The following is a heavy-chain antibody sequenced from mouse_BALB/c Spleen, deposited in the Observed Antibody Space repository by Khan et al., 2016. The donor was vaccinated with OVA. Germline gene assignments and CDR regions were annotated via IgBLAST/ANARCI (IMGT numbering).Heavy chain of an antibody. J-gene: IGHJ4*01. D-gene: IGHD2-3*01. CDR2: IWSDGST. CDR3: ARWFDGYSSLYAMDY. Sequence: QVQLKESGPGLVAPSQSLSITCTVSGFSLTTYGVHWVRQPPEKGLEWLVVIWSDGSTNYNSVLKSRLSISKDNSKSQVFLKMNSLQTDDTAMYYCARWFDGYSSLYAMDYWGQGTSVTVSS. CDR1: GFSLTTYG. V-gene: IGHV2-6*02.